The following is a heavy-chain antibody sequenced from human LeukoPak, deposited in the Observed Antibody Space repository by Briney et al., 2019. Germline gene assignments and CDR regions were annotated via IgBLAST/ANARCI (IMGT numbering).Heavy chain of an antibody. Sequence: PGGSLRLSCAASGFTFSSFAMNWVRQAPGKGLEWVSTMSGDATSTYYADSVKGRFTISRDNSKTTLFLQMNSLRAEDTAVYYCTTLWYSYHNDAYWGRGTLVTVSS. CDR2: MSGDATST. J-gene: IGHJ1*01. D-gene: IGHD3-22*01. CDR1: GFTFSSFA. CDR3: TTLWYSYHNDAY. V-gene: IGHV3-23*01.